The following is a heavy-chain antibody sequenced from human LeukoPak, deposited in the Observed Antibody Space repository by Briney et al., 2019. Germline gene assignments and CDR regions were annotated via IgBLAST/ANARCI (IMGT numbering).Heavy chain of an antibody. CDR2: INHSGST. CDR3: ARGRFRGPFDY. Sequence: GSLRLSCAASGFTFSSYAMSWIRQPPGKGLEWIGEINHSGSTNYNPSLKSRVTISVDTSKNQFSLKLSSVTAADTAVYYCARGRFRGPFDYWGQGTLVTVSS. J-gene: IGHJ4*02. V-gene: IGHV4-34*01. CDR1: GFTFSSYA. D-gene: IGHD3-10*01.